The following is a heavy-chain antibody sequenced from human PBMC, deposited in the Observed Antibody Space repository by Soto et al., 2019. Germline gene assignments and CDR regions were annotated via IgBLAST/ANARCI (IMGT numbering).Heavy chain of an antibody. CDR3: LGERGVIVNYYYYGMDV. J-gene: IGHJ6*02. V-gene: IGHV4-39*01. CDR1: GDSISSSNYY. Sequence: PSETLSLTCTVSGDSISSSNYYWVWIRQPPGRGLEWIGSIFYSGTTYYNPSLKSRVTISVDTSKNQFSLKLSSVTAADTAVYYCLGERGVIVNYYYYGMDVWGQGTTVTVSS. D-gene: IGHD3-10*01. CDR2: IFYSGTT.